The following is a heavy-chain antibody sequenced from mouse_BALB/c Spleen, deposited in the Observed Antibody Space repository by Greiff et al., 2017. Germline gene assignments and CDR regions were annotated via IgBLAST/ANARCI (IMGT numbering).Heavy chain of an antibody. V-gene: IGHV14-4*02. Sequence: VQLQQSGAELVRSGASVKLSCTASGFNINDYYMHWVKQRPEQGLEWIGWIDPENGDTEYAPKFQGKATMTADTSSNTAYLQLSSLTSEDTAVYYCKGDYAMDYWGQGTSVTVSS. CDR1: GFNINDYY. CDR3: KGDYAMDY. CDR2: IDPENGDT. J-gene: IGHJ4*01.